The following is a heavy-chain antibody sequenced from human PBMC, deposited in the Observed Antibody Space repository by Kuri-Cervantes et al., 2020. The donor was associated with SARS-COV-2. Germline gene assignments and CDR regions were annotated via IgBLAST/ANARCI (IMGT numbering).Heavy chain of an antibody. CDR2: ISGSGSYM. Sequence: GESLKISCAASGFIFNDYWMSWVRQAPGKALEWVSSISGSGSYMYYADSVEGRFTISKDSAKNSLFLQMNSLRVEDTAVYYCARVAGEGPIYYYYMDVWGKGTTVTVSS. CDR3: ARVAGEGPIYYYYMDV. CDR1: GFIFNDYW. J-gene: IGHJ6*03. V-gene: IGHV3-21*01. D-gene: IGHD1-26*01.